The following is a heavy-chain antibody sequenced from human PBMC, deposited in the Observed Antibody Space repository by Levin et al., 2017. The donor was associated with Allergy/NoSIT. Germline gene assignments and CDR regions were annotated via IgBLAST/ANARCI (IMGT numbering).Heavy chain of an antibody. CDR2: ISNDESDI. D-gene: IGHD3-10*01. V-gene: IGHV3-74*01. CDR3: ARGGITYDY. Sequence: GESLKISCTASGFTFSSYWMHWVRQAPGKGLVWVSRISNDESDITYADSVKGRFTISRDNAKNTLYLQMNSLRAEDTAMYYCARGGITYDYWGLGTLVSVSS. CDR1: GFTFSSYW. J-gene: IGHJ4*02.